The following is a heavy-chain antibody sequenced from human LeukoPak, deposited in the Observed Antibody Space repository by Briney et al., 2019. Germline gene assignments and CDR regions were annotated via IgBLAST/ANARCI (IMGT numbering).Heavy chain of an antibody. V-gene: IGHV4-59*01. CDR1: GGSISSYY. CDR3: ARARKQWLAPVYYYYGMDV. Sequence: SETLSLTCTVSGGSISSYYWSWIRQPPGKGLGWIGYIYYSGSTNYNPSLKSRVTISVDTSKNQFSLKLSSVTAADTAVYYCARARKQWLAPVYYYYGMDVWGQGTTVTVSS. J-gene: IGHJ6*02. CDR2: IYYSGST. D-gene: IGHD6-19*01.